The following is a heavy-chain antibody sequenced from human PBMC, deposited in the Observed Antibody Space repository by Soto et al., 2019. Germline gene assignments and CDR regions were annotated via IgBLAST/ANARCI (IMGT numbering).Heavy chain of an antibody. Sequence: QVQLQESGPGLVKPSETLSLTCTVSGGSISGYYWSWIRQAPGKGLEWIGYIYYSGTTNYDPSLKSRVTMSVDTSKNQFSLELSSVTTADTAVYYCARLTGGTYLSFYYYIGVWGKGTTVTVSS. D-gene: IGHD2-8*02. CDR1: GGSISGYY. CDR2: IYYSGTT. CDR3: ARLTGGTYLSFYYYIGV. V-gene: IGHV4-59*01. J-gene: IGHJ6*03.